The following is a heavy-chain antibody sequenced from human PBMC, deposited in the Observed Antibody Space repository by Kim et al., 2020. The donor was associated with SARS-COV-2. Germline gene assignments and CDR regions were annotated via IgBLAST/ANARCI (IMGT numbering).Heavy chain of an antibody. J-gene: IGHJ4*02. CDR3: AKKKDFWSGYYTG. V-gene: IGHV3-23*01. Sequence: YADSVKGRFTISRDNSKNTLYLQMNSLRAEDTAVYYCAKKKDFWSGYYTGWGQGTLVTVSS. D-gene: IGHD3-3*01.